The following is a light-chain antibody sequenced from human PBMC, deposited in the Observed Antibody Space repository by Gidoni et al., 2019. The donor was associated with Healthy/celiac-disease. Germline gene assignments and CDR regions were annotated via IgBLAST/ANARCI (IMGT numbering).Light chain of an antibody. CDR3: SSYTSSRV. CDR1: SSDVGGYNY. CDR2: EVS. V-gene: IGLV2-14*01. Sequence: QSALTQPASVSGSPGQSITISCPGTSSDVGGYNYVSWYQRHPGKAPKLMIYEVSNRPSGVSIRFSGSKSGNTASLTISGLQAEDEADYYCSSYTSSRVFGGGTKLTVL. J-gene: IGLJ3*02.